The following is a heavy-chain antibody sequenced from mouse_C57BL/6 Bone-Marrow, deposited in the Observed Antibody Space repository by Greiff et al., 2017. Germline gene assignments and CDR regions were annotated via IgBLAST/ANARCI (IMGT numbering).Heavy chain of an antibody. D-gene: IGHD2-5*01. CDR2: INPSNGGT. CDR3: ARKPAYYSNFWFAY. J-gene: IGHJ3*01. CDR1: GYTFTSYW. V-gene: IGHV1-53*01. Sequence: VQLQQPGTKLVKPGASVKLSCKASGYTFTSYWMHWVKQRPGQGLEWIGNINPSNGGTNYNEKFKSKATLTVDKSSSTAYMQLSSLTSEDSAVYYCARKPAYYSNFWFAYWGQGTLVTVSA.